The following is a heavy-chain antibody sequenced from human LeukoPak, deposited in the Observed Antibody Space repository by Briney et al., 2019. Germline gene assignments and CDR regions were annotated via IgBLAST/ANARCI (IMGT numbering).Heavy chain of an antibody. V-gene: IGHV3-30*18. CDR2: ISYDGSNK. J-gene: IGHJ6*04. Sequence: PGRSLRLSCAASGFTFSSYGMHWVRQAPGKGLEWVAVISYDGSNKYYADSVKGRFTISRDNSKNTLYLQMNSLRAEDTAVYYCAKEKGESSGYPMDVWGKGTTVTISS. CDR1: GFTFSSYG. CDR3: AKEKGESSGYPMDV. D-gene: IGHD3-22*01.